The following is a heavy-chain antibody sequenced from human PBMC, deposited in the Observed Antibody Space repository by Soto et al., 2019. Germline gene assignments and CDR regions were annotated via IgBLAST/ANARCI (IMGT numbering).Heavy chain of an antibody. V-gene: IGHV3-11*01. CDR2: ISSSGSTI. J-gene: IGHJ6*02. CDR3: ARDLITMVRGVIYYYGMDV. D-gene: IGHD3-10*01. Sequence: PGGSLRLSCAASGFTFSDYYMSWIRQAPGKGLEWVSYISSSGSTIYYADSVKGRFTISRDNAKNSLYLQMNSLRAEDTAVYYCARDLITMVRGVIYYYGMDVWGQGTTATVSS. CDR1: GFTFSDYY.